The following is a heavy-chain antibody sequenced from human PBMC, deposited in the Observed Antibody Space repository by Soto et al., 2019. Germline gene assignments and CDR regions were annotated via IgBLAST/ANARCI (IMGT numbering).Heavy chain of an antibody. V-gene: IGHV4-59*01. J-gene: IGHJ5*02. D-gene: IGHD1-1*01. CDR1: GGSISSYY. Sequence: SETLSLTCTVSGGSISSYYWSWIRQPPGKGLEWIGYIYYSGSTNYNPSLKSRVTISVDTSKNQFSLKLSSVTAADTAVYYCERSDGWNRNWFDTWGQGTLVTVSS. CDR3: ERSDGWNRNWFDT. CDR2: IYYSGST.